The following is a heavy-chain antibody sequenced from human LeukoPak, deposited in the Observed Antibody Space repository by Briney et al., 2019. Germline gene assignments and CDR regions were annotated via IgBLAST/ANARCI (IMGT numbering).Heavy chain of an antibody. Sequence: PGGSLRLSCAASGFTFSNYWIHWVRQAPGKGLVWVSRIDNAGSITTYADSVKGRFTISRDNSENIVYLQMNNLRAEDTAVYYCAGRVTGYSSGYVYWGQGTLVTVSS. CDR1: GFTFSNYW. J-gene: IGHJ4*02. V-gene: IGHV3-74*03. D-gene: IGHD5-18*01. CDR3: AGRVTGYSSGYVY. CDR2: IDNAGSIT.